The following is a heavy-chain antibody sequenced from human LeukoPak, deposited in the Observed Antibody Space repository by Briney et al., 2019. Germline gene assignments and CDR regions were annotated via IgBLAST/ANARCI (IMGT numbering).Heavy chain of an antibody. CDR3: VNHAGY. CDR2: ISYDGSNK. V-gene: IGHV3-30*18. CDR1: GFTFSSYG. J-gene: IGHJ4*02. Sequence: GRSLRLSCAASGFTFSSYGMHWVRQAPGKGLEWVAVISYDGSNKYYADSVKGRFTISRDNSKNTLYLQMNSLRAEDTAVYYCVNHAGYWGQGTLVTVSS.